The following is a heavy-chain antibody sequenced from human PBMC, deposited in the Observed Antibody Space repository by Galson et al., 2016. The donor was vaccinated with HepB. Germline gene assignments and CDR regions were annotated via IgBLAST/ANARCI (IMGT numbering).Heavy chain of an antibody. CDR3: ARGDIVGAIFDY. CDR2: ISSSSSYI. D-gene: IGHD1-26*01. CDR1: GFTFSSYS. V-gene: IGHV3-21*01. J-gene: IGHJ4*02. Sequence: SLRLSCAASGFTFSSYSMNWVRQAPGKGLEWVSSISSSSSYIYYADSVKGRFTISRDNAKNSLYMQMNSLRADDTAVYYCARGDIVGAIFDYWGQGTLVTVSS.